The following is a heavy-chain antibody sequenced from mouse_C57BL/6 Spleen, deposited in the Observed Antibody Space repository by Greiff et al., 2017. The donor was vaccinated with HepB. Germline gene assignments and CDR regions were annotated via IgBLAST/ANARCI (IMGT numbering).Heavy chain of an antibody. CDR3: ARQDYGSSPFAY. CDR1: GFTFSSYT. D-gene: IGHD1-1*01. CDR2: ISGGGGNT. J-gene: IGHJ3*01. V-gene: IGHV5-9*01. Sequence: EVMLVESGGGLVKPGGSLKLSCAASGFTFSSYTMSWVRQTPEKRLEWVATISGGGGNTYYPDSVKGRFTISRDNAKNTLYLQMSSLRSEDTALYYCARQDYGSSPFAYWGQGTLVTVSA.